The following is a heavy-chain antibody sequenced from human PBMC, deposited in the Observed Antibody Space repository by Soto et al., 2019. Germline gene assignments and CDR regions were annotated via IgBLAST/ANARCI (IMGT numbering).Heavy chain of an antibody. Sequence: QVQLQQWGAGLLKPSETLSLTCAVCGGSFSGYYWSWIRQPPGKGLEWIGEINHSGSTNYNPSLKSRVTISVDTSKNQFSLKLSSVTAADTAVYYCATPDHLGEDHWGQGTLVTVSS. CDR1: GGSFSGYY. V-gene: IGHV4-34*01. CDR2: INHSGST. D-gene: IGHD3-3*01. J-gene: IGHJ4*02. CDR3: ATPDHLGEDH.